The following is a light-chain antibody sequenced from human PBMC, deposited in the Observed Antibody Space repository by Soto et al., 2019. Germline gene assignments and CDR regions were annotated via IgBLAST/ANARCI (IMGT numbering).Light chain of an antibody. CDR3: QQLSSYPLT. V-gene: IGKV1-9*01. J-gene: IGKJ1*01. CDR1: QTISSW. Sequence: DIQMTQSPSTLSGSVGDRVTITCRASQTISSWLAWYQQKPGQAPKLLIYAASTLHSGVPSRFSGSGSGTEFTLTISSLQPEDFATYYCQQLSSYPLTFGQGTKVDI. CDR2: AAS.